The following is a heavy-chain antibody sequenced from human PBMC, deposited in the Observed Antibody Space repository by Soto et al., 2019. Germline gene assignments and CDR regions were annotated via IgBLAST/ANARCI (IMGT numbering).Heavy chain of an antibody. Sequence: SETLSLICTVSGGSISSYYWSWIRQPPGKGLEWIGYIYYSGSTNYNPSLKSRVTISVDTSKNQFSLKLSSVTAADTAVYYCARDSSSWGLTRYFYGMDVWGQGTRVTVSS. J-gene: IGHJ6*02. CDR2: IYYSGST. CDR3: ARDSSSWGLTRYFYGMDV. V-gene: IGHV4-59*01. CDR1: GGSISSYY. D-gene: IGHD6-13*01.